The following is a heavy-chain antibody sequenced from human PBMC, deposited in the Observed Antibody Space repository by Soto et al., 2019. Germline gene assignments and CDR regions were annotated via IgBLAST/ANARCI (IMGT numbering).Heavy chain of an antibody. CDR2: IYYSGST. CDR3: ERHSIWLLLSDY. CDR1: NDSISTYY. Sequence: SETLSLTCTVSNDSISTYYWTWIRQPPGKGLEWIGFIYYSGSTNYNPSLQSRVTISVDTSKNQFSLKMNSVTAADTAVYFCERHSIWLLLSDYWGQGTLVTVSS. J-gene: IGHJ4*02. D-gene: IGHD3-22*01. V-gene: IGHV4-59*08.